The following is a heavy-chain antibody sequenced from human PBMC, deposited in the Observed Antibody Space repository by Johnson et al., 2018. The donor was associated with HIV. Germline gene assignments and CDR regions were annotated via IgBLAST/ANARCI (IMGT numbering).Heavy chain of an antibody. D-gene: IGHD1-26*01. V-gene: IGHV3-7*02. CDR1: GFTFSSYW. CDR2: VKQDGSEN. J-gene: IGHJ3*02. Sequence: VQLVESGGGLVQPGGSLRLSCAASGFTFSSYWMSWVRQAPGKGLEWVANVKQDGSENNYVDSVKGRFTISRDNAKNSLYLQMNSLRAEDTAVHYCARGRYAFDIWGQGTMVTVSS. CDR3: ARGRYAFDI.